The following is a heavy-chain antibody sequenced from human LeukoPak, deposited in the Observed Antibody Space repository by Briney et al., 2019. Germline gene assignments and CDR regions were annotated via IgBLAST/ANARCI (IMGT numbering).Heavy chain of an antibody. CDR1: GFTFSTYG. CDR2: ISGSGDST. CDR3: AKWKYYVSGDDY. Sequence: PGGSLILPCAGSGFTFSTYGMSWVRQAPNQGLEWLSTISGSGDSTYYADSVKGRLTLSRDNSKNTLFLQMNSLRAEDTAIYYCAKWKYYVSGDDYWRKRILVTVSS. J-gene: IGHJ4*02. V-gene: IGHV3-23*01. D-gene: IGHD3-10*01.